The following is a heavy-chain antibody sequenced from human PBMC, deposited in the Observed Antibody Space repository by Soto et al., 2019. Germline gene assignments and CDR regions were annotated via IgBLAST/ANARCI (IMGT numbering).Heavy chain of an antibody. Sequence: SETLSLTCAVYGGSVNGYYWNWIRQPPGKGLKWIGEINHTGGTHYNPSLKSRVTMSVDTSKNQFSLRLSSVTAADTAIYYCATRITVFGLLIPPFDPWGQGTQVTVSS. CDR3: ATRITVFGLLIPPFDP. CDR1: GGSVNGYY. D-gene: IGHD3-3*01. V-gene: IGHV4-34*01. CDR2: INHTGGT. J-gene: IGHJ5*02.